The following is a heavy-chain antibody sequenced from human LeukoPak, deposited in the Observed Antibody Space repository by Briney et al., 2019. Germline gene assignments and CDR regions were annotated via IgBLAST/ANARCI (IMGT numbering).Heavy chain of an antibody. CDR1: GGTFSSYA. CDR2: IIPIFGTA. V-gene: IGHV1-69*13. Sequence: ASVKVSCKASGGTFSSYAISWVRQAPGQGLEWMGGIIPIFGTANYAQKFQGRVTITADESTSTAYMELSSLRSEDTAVYYCARRNYNGSGSPGGMDVWGQGTTVTVSS. CDR3: ARRNYNGSGSPGGMDV. D-gene: IGHD3-10*01. J-gene: IGHJ6*02.